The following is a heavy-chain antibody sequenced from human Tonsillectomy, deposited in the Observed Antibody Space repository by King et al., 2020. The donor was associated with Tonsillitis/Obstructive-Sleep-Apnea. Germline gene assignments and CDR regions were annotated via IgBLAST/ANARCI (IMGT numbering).Heavy chain of an antibody. J-gene: IGHJ5*02. V-gene: IGHV4-59*08. D-gene: IGHD6-13*01. CDR2: IYYSEST. Sequence: QLQESGPGLVKPSETLSLSCTVSGGSISSYYWSWIRQSPGKGLEWIGYIYYSESTNYTNSNPSLKSRVTISVDTSKKHFSLKLSSVTAADTAVYYCVRHHSSSWSLNWFDPWGQGTLVTVSS. CDR3: VRHHSSSWSLNWFDP. CDR1: GGSISSYY.